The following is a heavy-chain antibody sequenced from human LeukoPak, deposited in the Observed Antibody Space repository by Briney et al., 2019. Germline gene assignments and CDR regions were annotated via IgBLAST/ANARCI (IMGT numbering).Heavy chain of an antibody. Sequence: GASVKVSCKASGYSFTSYGISWVRQAPGQGLEWMGWISAYNGNTNYAQKLQGRVTMTTDKSTSTAYMELRSLRSDDTAVYYCARSPITMVRGVINYFDYWGQGTLVTVSS. CDR2: ISAYNGNT. V-gene: IGHV1-18*01. J-gene: IGHJ4*02. CDR3: ARSPITMVRGVINYFDY. D-gene: IGHD3-10*01. CDR1: GYSFTSYG.